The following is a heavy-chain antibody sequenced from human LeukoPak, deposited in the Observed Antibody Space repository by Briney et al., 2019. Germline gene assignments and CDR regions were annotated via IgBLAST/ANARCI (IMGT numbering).Heavy chain of an antibody. J-gene: IGHJ4*02. CDR2: IYYSGST. CDR3: ARLGYCSSTSCYNFDY. CDR1: GGSISSSSYY. D-gene: IGHD2-2*01. V-gene: IGHV4-39*01. Sequence: SETLSLTCTVSGGSISSSSYYWGWIRQPPGKGLEWIGSIYYSGSTYYSPSLKSRFTISVDTSKNQFSLKLSSVTAADTAVYYCARLGYCSSTSCYNFDYWGQGTLVTVSS.